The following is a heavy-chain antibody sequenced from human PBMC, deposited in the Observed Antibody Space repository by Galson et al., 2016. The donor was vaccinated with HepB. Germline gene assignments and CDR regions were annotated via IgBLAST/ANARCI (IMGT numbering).Heavy chain of an antibody. CDR3: ARVLFGSGSYWCLDV. CDR1: GFTFSRYE. D-gene: IGHD3-10*01. Sequence: SLRLSCAASGFTFSRYEMNWVRQAPGKGLEWASYISSSGTTIYYADSVEGRFTISRDNAKNSLYLQMNSLRDEDTAVYFCARVLFGSGSYWCLDVWGQGTTVTVSS. J-gene: IGHJ6*02. V-gene: IGHV3-48*03. CDR2: ISSSGTTI.